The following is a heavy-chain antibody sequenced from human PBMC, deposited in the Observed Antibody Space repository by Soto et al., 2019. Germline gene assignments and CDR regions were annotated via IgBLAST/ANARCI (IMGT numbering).Heavy chain of an antibody. D-gene: IGHD3-10*01. Sequence: QVQLVQSGAEVKRPGSSVKVSCKASGDTFSFYSINWVRQAPGLGLEWMGRVNPILSMSNYAQRFQGRVTMPADKSTSTAYMELSGRRSEDTAMYYCATSYGSGSRAFDYWGQGALVTVSS. CDR2: VNPILSMS. CDR3: ATSYGSGSRAFDY. CDR1: GDTFSFYS. J-gene: IGHJ4*02. V-gene: IGHV1-69*04.